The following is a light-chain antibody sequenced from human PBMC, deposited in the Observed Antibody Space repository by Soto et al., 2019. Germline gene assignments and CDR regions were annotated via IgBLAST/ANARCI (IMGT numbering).Light chain of an antibody. CDR2: AAS. J-gene: IGKJ1*01. Sequence: QSPSSLSASVGDRVTITCRASQSISSYLNWYQQKPGKAPKLLIYAASSLQSGVPSRFSGSGSGTDFTLTISSLQPEDFATYYCQQSYSTPPTFGQGTKVDIK. V-gene: IGKV1-39*01. CDR1: QSISSY. CDR3: QQSYSTPPT.